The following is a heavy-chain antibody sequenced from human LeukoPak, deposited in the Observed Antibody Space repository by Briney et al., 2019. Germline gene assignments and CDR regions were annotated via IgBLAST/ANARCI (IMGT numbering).Heavy chain of an antibody. Sequence: SGTLSLTCAVSGDSISSYYWSWIRQPPGKGLEWIGYIYYTGSTNYNPSLKSRVTISVDTSKNQFSLKLSSVTAADTAVYFCARGSQRITVFGVVTDYWGQGTLVTVSS. CDR2: IYYTGST. D-gene: IGHD3-3*01. J-gene: IGHJ4*02. CDR1: GDSISSYY. CDR3: ARGSQRITVFGVVTDY. V-gene: IGHV4-59*01.